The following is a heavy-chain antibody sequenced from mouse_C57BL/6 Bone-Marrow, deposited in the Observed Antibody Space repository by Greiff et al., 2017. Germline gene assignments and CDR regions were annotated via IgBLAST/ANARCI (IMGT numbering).Heavy chain of an antibody. Sequence: EVMLVESGGGLVQPGESLKLSCESNEYEFPSHDMSWVRKTPEKRLELVAAINSDGGSTYYPDTMERRFIISRDDTKKTLYLQMSSLRSEDTTLYYCASLYYDYSFAYWCQGTLVTVSA. V-gene: IGHV5-2*01. CDR1: EYEFPSHD. CDR2: INSDGGST. J-gene: IGHJ3*01. D-gene: IGHD2-4*01. CDR3: ASLYYDYSFAY.